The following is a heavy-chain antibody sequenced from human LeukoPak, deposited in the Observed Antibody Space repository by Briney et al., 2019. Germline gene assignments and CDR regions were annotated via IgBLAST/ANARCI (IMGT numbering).Heavy chain of an antibody. Sequence: GGSLRLSCAASGFTFSSYSMNWVRQAPGKGLEWVSSISSGSSYIYYADSVKGRFTGSRDNSKNTVYLQMNSLRADDTAVYYCARGPLHGAFDYWGQGTLVTVSS. CDR2: ISSGSSYI. D-gene: IGHD4-17*01. V-gene: IGHV3-21*01. CDR1: GFTFSSYS. CDR3: ARGPLHGAFDY. J-gene: IGHJ4*02.